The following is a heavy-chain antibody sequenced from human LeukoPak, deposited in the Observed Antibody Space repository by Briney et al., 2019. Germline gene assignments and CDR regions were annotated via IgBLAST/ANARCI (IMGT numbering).Heavy chain of an antibody. D-gene: IGHD3-3*01. CDR1: GFTFSSYA. J-gene: IGHJ4*02. CDR2: ISGSGGST. V-gene: IGHV3-23*01. CDR3: AKDLLKYYDFWSGSDY. Sequence: PGGSLRLSCAASGFTFSSYAMSWVRQAPGKGLEWVSAISGSGGSTYYADSVKGRFTISRDNSKNTLYLQMNSLRAEDTAVYYCAKDLLKYYDFWSGSDYWGQGTLVTVSS.